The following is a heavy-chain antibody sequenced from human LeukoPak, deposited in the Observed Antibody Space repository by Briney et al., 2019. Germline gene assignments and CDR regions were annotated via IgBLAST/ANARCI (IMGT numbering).Heavy chain of an antibody. CDR1: GFTFSSYA. D-gene: IGHD2-15*01. V-gene: IGHV3-30*04. CDR3: ATGYCSGGSCYSDYYYGMDV. CDR2: ISYDGSNK. J-gene: IGHJ6*04. Sequence: GGSLRLSCAASGFTFSSYAMHWVRQAPGKGLEWVAVISYDGSNKYYAGSVKGRFTISRDNSKNTLYLQMNSLRAEDTAVYYCATGYCSGGSCYSDYYYGMDVWGKGTTVTVSS.